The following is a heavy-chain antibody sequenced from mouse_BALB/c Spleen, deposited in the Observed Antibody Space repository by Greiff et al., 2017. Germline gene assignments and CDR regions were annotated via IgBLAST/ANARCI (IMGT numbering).Heavy chain of an antibody. CDR3: ARDSDAMDD. CDR1: GFTFTDYY. J-gene: IGHJ4*01. Sequence: EVMLVESGGGLVQPGGSLRLSCATSGFTFTDYYMSWVRQPPGKALEWLGFIRNKANGYTTEYSASVKGRFTISRDNSQSILYLQMNTLRAEDSATYYCARDSDAMDDWGQGTSVTVSS. CDR2: IRNKANGYTT. V-gene: IGHV7-3*02.